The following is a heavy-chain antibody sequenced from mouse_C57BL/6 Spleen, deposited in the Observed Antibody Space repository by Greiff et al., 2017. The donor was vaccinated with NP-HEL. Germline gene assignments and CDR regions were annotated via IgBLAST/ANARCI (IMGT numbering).Heavy chain of an antibody. CDR1: GYTFTSYW. CDR3: ARSGYGSSFFAY. J-gene: IGHJ3*01. CDR2: IHPNSGST. D-gene: IGHD1-1*01. V-gene: IGHV1-64*01. Sequence: QVQLQQPGAELVKPGASVKLSCKASGYTFTSYWMHWVKQRPGQGLEWIGMIHPNSGSTNYNEKFKSKATLTVDKSSSTAYMQLSSLTSEDSAVDYCARSGYGSSFFAYWGQGTLVTVSA.